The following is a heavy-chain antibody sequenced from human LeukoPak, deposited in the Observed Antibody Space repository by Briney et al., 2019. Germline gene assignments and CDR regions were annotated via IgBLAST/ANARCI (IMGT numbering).Heavy chain of an antibody. Sequence: GGSLRLSCAASGFTFSSYGMHWVRQVPGKGLEWVAVISHDGNNKHYADSVKGRFTISRDNSKNTLYLQLSSLRAEDTAVYYCARDRSGFYYDFDYWGQGTLVSVSS. CDR3: ARDRSGFYYDFDY. CDR1: GFTFSSYG. V-gene: IGHV3-30*03. D-gene: IGHD3-10*01. J-gene: IGHJ4*02. CDR2: ISHDGNNK.